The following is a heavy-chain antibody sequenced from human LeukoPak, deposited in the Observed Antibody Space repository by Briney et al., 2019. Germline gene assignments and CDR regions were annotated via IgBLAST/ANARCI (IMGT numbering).Heavy chain of an antibody. V-gene: IGHV4-39*07. CDR3: ARVVFRITMVRGVRRGGYNWFDP. J-gene: IGHJ5*02. CDR1: GGSISSSSYY. Sequence: SETLSLTCTVSGGSISSSSYYWGWIRQPPGQGLEWIGSIYYSGSTYYNPSLKSRVTISVDTSKNQFSLKLSSVTAADTAVYYCARVVFRITMVRGVRRGGYNWFDPWGQGTLVTVSS. D-gene: IGHD3-10*01. CDR2: IYYSGST.